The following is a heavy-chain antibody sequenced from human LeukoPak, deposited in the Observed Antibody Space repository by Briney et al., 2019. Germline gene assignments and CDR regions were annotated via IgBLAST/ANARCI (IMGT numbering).Heavy chain of an antibody. CDR1: GVTFHDYA. J-gene: IGHJ4*02. D-gene: IGHD3-16*01. CDR3: AKAPGNYVFGGFDY. V-gene: IGHV3-43*02. Sequence: GGSLRLSCAASGVTFHDYAMHWVRQAPRKGQEWVSLITGDGGSTYYADSVKGRFTISRDNSKNSLYLQMNSLRTEDTALYYCAKAPGNYVFGGFDYLGQGTLVTVSS. CDR2: ITGDGGST.